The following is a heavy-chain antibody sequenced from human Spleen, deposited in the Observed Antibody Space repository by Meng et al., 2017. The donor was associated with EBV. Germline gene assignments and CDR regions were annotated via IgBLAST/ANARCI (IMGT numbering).Heavy chain of an antibody. V-gene: IGHV4-34*01. CDR1: GGCLIGYY. D-gene: IGHD5-24*01. CDR3: AYNNYSPRFDY. Sequence: VHLQHGGTGLLEPSEAMSLTCAVYGGCLIGYYWCWIRQSPGKGLEWIGEINHSRDTHYSPSLKSRVTLSVDTSRNEFSLKLRSVTAADTAIYFCAYNNYSPRFDYWGQGILVTVFS. J-gene: IGHJ4*02. CDR2: INHSRDT.